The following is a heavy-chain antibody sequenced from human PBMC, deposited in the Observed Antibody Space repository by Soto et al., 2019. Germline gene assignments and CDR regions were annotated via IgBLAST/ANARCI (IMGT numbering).Heavy chain of an antibody. V-gene: IGHV4-59*12. D-gene: IGHD2-21*01. CDR3: ARRGRQYYSFLSRPQVVGDFDI. CDR1: GASITTYS. CDR2: VFYSVSS. Sequence: QVQLQESGPGLVRPSETLSLTCTVSGASITTYSWNWIRQSPGKGLEWIGNVFYSVSSDSDPSLKSRVTVSVDTSKNQVSLRLRSVTAAETAVYYCARRGRQYYSFLSRPQVVGDFDIWGQGTPVTVSS. J-gene: IGHJ3*02.